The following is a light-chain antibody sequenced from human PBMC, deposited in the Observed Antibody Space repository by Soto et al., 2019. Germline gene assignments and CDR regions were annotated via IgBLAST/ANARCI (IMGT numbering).Light chain of an antibody. J-gene: IGKJ4*01. Sequence: EIVLTQSPATLSLSPGERAPLSCRASQSVSSHLASYQQKPGQAPSRLIYGASSTATAIPARFSGSGAGTDFTPTISRLEAEDFAVYYCQQYSSSPPLTFGGGTKVDIK. CDR2: GAS. CDR3: QQYSSSPPLT. V-gene: IGKV3-20*01. CDR1: QSVSSH.